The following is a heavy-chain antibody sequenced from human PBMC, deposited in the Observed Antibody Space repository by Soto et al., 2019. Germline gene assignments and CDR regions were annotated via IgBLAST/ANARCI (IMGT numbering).Heavy chain of an antibody. CDR1: GFMFSSYV. J-gene: IGHJ4*02. V-gene: IGHV3-23*01. Sequence: EVQLLESGGGLVQPGGSRRLSCAASGFMFSSYVMSWVRQAPGKGLEWVSGISGSGSRTYYADPVKGRFSISRDNSKNTLFLQMNSLRVEDTAVYYCAVLTTVTDADYWGQGTLVIVPS. CDR2: ISGSGSRT. D-gene: IGHD4-17*01. CDR3: AVLTTVTDADY.